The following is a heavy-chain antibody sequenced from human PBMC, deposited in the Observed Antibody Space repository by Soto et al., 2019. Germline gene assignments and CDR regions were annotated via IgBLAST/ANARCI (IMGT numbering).Heavy chain of an antibody. CDR1: GFTFSRYS. V-gene: IGHV3-48*02. CDR3: GRGGGVGAWGGFDY. Sequence: GGSLRLSCAASGFTFSRYSINWVRQAPGKGLEWVSYISGSSSTIYSADSVKGRFTISRDNAKNSLYLQMNSLRDEDTAMYYWGRGGGVGAWGGFDYWGQGTLVTVSS. CDR2: ISGSSSTI. J-gene: IGHJ4*02. D-gene: IGHD1-26*01.